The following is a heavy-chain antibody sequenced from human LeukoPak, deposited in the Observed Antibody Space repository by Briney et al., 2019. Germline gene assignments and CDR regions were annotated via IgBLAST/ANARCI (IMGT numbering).Heavy chain of an antibody. CDR1: RFTFEHYA. Sequence: GGSLRLSCAASRFTFEHYAMHWVRQAPGKGLEWVSGISWNSGAKGYVDSVKGRFTISRDNSKNTLYLQMNSLRAEDTAVYYCGKNRYSGSLSPFDIWGQGTMVTVSS. CDR2: ISWNSGAK. CDR3: GKNRYSGSLSPFDI. V-gene: IGHV3-9*01. D-gene: IGHD1-26*01. J-gene: IGHJ3*02.